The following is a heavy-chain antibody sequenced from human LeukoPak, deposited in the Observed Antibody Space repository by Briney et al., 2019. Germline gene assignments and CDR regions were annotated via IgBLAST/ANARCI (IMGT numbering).Heavy chain of an antibody. Sequence: PGGSLRPSCAASGFTVSSNYMSWVRQAPGKGLEWVSVIYSGGSTYYADSVKGRFTISRDNSKNTLYLQMNSLRAEDTAVYYCARSGSMAYWGQGTLVTVSS. CDR3: ARSGSMAY. CDR1: GFTVSSNY. J-gene: IGHJ4*02. V-gene: IGHV3-53*01. D-gene: IGHD1-26*01. CDR2: IYSGGST.